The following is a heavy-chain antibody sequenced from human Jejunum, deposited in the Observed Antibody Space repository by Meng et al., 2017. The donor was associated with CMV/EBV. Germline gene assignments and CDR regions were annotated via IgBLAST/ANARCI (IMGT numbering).Heavy chain of an antibody. D-gene: IGHD3-10*01. J-gene: IGHJ4*02. CDR1: GFTFSDHD. V-gene: IGHV3-72*01. CDR3: TRGPNWAYYVDY. CDR2: IRTKANSYTK. Sequence: GFTFSDHDRDGVRKAPGKGLEWVGQIRTKANSYTKEYAAAVQGRFTISRDDSKNLLYLQMNSLKIEDTAVYYCTRGPNWAYYVDYWGQGTLVTVSS.